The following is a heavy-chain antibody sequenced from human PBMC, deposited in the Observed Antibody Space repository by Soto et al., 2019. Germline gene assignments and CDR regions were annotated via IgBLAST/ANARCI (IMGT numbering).Heavy chain of an antibody. CDR3: ARVEDYGDSGYFDY. V-gene: IGHV4-30-2*01. CDR1: GGSISSGGYS. CDR2: IYHSGST. J-gene: IGHJ4*02. Sequence: QLQLQESGSGLVKPTQTLSLTCAVSGGSISSGGYSWSWIRQPPGKGLEWIGYIYHSGSTYYNPSLKSRVTISVDRSKNQFSLKLSSVTAADTAVYYCARVEDYGDSGYFDYWGQGTLVTVSS. D-gene: IGHD4-17*01.